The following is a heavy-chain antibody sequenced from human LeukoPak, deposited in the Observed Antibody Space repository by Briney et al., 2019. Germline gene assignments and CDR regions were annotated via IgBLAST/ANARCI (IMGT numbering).Heavy chain of an antibody. CDR2: IYYSGST. CDR3: ASRLDDYDFWSGSFDY. V-gene: IGHV4-39*01. D-gene: IGHD3-3*01. J-gene: IGHJ4*02. CDR1: GGSISSSSYY. Sequence: SETLSLTCTVSGGSISSSSYYWGWIRQPPGKGLEWIGSIYYSGSTYYNPSLKGRVTISVDTSKNQFSLKLSSVTAADTAVYYCASRLDDYDFWSGSFDYWGQGTLVTVSS.